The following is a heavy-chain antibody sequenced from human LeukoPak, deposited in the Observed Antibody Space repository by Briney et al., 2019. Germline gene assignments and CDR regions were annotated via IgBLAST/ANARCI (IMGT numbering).Heavy chain of an antibody. V-gene: IGHV4-34*01. D-gene: IGHD3-22*01. CDR3: ARNGRGDSSGYPT. CDR1: GFTFSSYW. CDR2: INLSGST. Sequence: KSGGSLRLSCAASGFTFSSYWMSWIRQPPGKGLEWIGEINLSGSTNYNPSLKSRVTISLDTSKNQLSLNLNSVTAADTAVYYCARNGRGDSSGYPTWGQGTPVTVSS. J-gene: IGHJ5*02.